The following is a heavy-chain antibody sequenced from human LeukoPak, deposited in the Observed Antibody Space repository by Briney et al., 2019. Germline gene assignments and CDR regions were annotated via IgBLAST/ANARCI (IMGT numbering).Heavy chain of an antibody. V-gene: IGHV3-74*01. Sequence: GGSLRLSCAASGFTFSKYAMTWVRQAPGKGLAWVPRINTDGSSTTYADSVKGRFTIFRDNARNTLYLQMNSLRAEDTAVYYCARGGRFGELSSSLWGQGTLVTVSS. D-gene: IGHD3-10*01. CDR2: INTDGSST. J-gene: IGHJ4*02. CDR1: GFTFSKYA. CDR3: ARGGRFGELSSSL.